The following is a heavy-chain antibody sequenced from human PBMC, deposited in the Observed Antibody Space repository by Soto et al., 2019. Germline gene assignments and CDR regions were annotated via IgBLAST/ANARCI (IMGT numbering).Heavy chain of an antibody. V-gene: IGHV3-33*01. CDR3: ARDRRARRYCSGGSCYSYYYYYGMDV. D-gene: IGHD2-15*01. Sequence: QVQLVESGGGVVQPGRSLRLSCAASGFTFSSYGMHWVRQAPGKGLEWVAVIWYDGSNKYYADSVKGRFTISRDNSKNTLYRQMNSLRAEDTAVYYCARDRRARRYCSGGSCYSYYYYYGMDVWGQGTTVTVSS. J-gene: IGHJ6*02. CDR2: IWYDGSNK. CDR1: GFTFSSYG.